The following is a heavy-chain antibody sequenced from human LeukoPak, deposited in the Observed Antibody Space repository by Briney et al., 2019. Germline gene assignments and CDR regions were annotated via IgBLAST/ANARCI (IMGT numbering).Heavy chain of an antibody. J-gene: IGHJ4*02. D-gene: IGHD2-15*01. CDR2: ITGSGGRT. CDR1: GFTFSSYA. CDR3: ASGSGYCSGGSCSDY. V-gene: IGHV3-23*01. Sequence: PGGSLRLSCAASGFTFSSYAMNWVRQAPGKGLEWVSAITGSGGRTYYADSVKGRFTISRDNSKNTLYLQMNSLRAEDTAVYYCASGSGYCSGGSCSDYWGQGTLVTVSS.